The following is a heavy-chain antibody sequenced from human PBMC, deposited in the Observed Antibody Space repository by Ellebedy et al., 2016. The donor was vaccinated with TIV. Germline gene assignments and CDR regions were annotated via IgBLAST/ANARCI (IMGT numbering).Heavy chain of an antibody. CDR2: KSADGDNR. CDR1: GFTFSRHG. J-gene: IGHJ4*02. D-gene: IGHD1-14*01. V-gene: IGHV3-30*18. CDR3: AKWASVVGTTDY. Sequence: GGSLRLXXAASGFTFSRHGMHWVRQAPGKGLEWVAVKSADGDNRNYADSVKGRFTISRDNSKNKLFLQMNSLRTEDTAVYYCAKWASVVGTTDYWGQGTPVTVSS.